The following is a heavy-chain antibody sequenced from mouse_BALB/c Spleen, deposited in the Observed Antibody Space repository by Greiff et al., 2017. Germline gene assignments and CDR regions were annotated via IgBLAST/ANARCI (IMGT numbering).Heavy chain of an antibody. J-gene: IGHJ2*01. CDR2: INPDSSTI. CDR3: ARDGSSYHGY. CDR1: GFDFSRYW. V-gene: IGHV4-1*02. D-gene: IGHD1-1*01. Sequence: EVKLMESGGGLVQPGGSLKLSCAASGFDFSRYWMSWVRQAPGKGLEWIGEINPDSSTINYTPSLKDKFIISRDNAKNTLYLQMSKVRSEDTALYYCARDGSSYHGYWGQGTTLTVSS.